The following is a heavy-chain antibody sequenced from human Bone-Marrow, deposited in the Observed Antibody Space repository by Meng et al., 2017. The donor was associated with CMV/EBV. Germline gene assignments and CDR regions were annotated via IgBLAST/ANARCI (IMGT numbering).Heavy chain of an antibody. Sequence: ASVKDSCKASGYTFTGYYIHWVRQAPGQGLEWMGWINPNSGGTNYAQKFQGRVTMTRDTSISTAYMGLSRLRSDDTAVYYCAGDNNWGPDYWGQGTLVTVSS. CDR3: AGDNNWGPDY. D-gene: IGHD7-27*01. V-gene: IGHV1-2*02. CDR1: GYTFTGYY. CDR2: INPNSGGT. J-gene: IGHJ4*02.